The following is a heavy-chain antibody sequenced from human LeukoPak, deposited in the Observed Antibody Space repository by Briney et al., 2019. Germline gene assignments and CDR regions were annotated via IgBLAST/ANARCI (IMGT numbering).Heavy chain of an antibody. CDR1: GVSISSGSYY. CDR3: ARSKDDFWSGPGGRDDAFDI. CDR2: IYTSGST. V-gene: IGHV4-61*02. D-gene: IGHD3-3*01. J-gene: IGHJ3*02. Sequence: SQTLSLTCTVSGVSISSGSYYWSWIRQPAGKGLEWIGRIYTSGSTNYNPSLKSRVTISVDTSKNQFSLKLSSVTAADTAVYYCARSKDDFWSGPGGRDDAFDIWGQGTMVTVSS.